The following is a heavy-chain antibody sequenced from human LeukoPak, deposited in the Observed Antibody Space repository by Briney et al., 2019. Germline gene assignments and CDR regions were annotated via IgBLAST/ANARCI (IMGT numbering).Heavy chain of an antibody. Sequence: GGSLRLSCAASGFTFSDYYMSWIRQAPGKGLEWVGRIKSKTDGGTTDYAAPVKGRFTISRDDSKNTLYLQMNSLKTEDTAVYYCTSYPSYYGSGSRLYYFDYWGQGTLVTVSS. CDR1: GFTFSDYY. V-gene: IGHV3-15*01. D-gene: IGHD3-10*01. CDR3: TSYPSYYGSGSRLYYFDY. J-gene: IGHJ4*02. CDR2: IKSKTDGGTT.